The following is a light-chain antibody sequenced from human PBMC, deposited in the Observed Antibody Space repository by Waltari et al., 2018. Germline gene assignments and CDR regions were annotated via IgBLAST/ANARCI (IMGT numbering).Light chain of an antibody. V-gene: IGLV2-14*03. Sequence: QSALTQPASVSGSPGQSITISCTGTSSDVGGYHSVSWFQHHPGKAPNIMIFDVGNRPSGVSNRFSGSKSGNTASLTISGLQAEDEADYYCSSYISSSTLEVFGGGTRLTVL. CDR3: SSYISSSTLEV. J-gene: IGLJ3*02. CDR2: DVG. CDR1: SSDVGGYHS.